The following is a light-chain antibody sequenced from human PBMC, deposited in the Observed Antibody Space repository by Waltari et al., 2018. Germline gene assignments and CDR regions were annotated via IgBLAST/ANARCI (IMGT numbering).Light chain of an antibody. J-gene: IGKJ2*01. Sequence: DVVLTQSPLSLPVTLGQPASISCRSSQSLVHSDGDTYLNWFLQRPGQSPRRLIYKVSNWDSGVPDRFSGSGSGSDFTLKISRVEAEDVGVYYCMQGTHWPYTFGQGTKLEIK. V-gene: IGKV2-30*02. CDR3: MQGTHWPYT. CDR1: QSLVHSDGDTY. CDR2: KVS.